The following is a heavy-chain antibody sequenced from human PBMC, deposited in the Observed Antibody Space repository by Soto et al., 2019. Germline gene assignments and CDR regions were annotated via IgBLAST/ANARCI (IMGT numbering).Heavy chain of an antibody. D-gene: IGHD1-20*01. CDR1: GGSISSSSYY. Sequence: SETLSLTCTASGGSISSSSYYWGWIRQPPGKGLEWIGSIYYSGSTYYNPSLKSRVTISVDTSKNQFSLKLSSVTAADTAVYYCARHVTGTLDYWGQGTLVTVSS. CDR2: IYYSGST. CDR3: ARHVTGTLDY. V-gene: IGHV4-39*01. J-gene: IGHJ4*02.